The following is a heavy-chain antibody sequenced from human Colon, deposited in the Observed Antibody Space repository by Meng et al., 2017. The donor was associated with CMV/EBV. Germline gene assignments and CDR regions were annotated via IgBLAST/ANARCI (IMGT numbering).Heavy chain of an antibody. J-gene: IGHJ4*02. CDR1: GFRCSSYA. CDR2: ISGSGGST. CDR3: AKDLDTEMATIFDY. V-gene: IGHV3-23*01. Sequence: SGFRCSSYAMSWVRQAPGKGLEWVSAISGSGGSTYYADSVKGRFTISRDNSKNTLYLQMNSLRAEDTAVYYCAKDLDTEMATIFDYWGQGTLVTVSS. D-gene: IGHD5-24*01.